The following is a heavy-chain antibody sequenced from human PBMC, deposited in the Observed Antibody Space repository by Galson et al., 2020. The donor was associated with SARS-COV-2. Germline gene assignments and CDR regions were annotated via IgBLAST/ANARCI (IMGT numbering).Heavy chain of an antibody. J-gene: IGHJ4*02. Sequence: SETLSLTCVAYGGPFNGYYWSWIRQPPGKGLEWIGEINHSGNTNKNPSLSNRLSISIDTSKNEFSLNLNSVTAADTAVYYCARGRITAHFDYWDQGTLVNVSS. CDR1: GGPFNGYY. D-gene: IGHD6-6*01. CDR2: INHSGNT. CDR3: ARGRITAHFDY. V-gene: IGHV4-34*01.